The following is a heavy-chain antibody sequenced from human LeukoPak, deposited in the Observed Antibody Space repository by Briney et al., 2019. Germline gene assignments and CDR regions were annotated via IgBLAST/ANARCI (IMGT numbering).Heavy chain of an antibody. CDR3: ARANYDSSGYFDY. Sequence: GGSLRLSCAATGFTLSNCWMNWVRQAPGKGLEWVAIINRDGTQKHYVDSVKGRFTISRDNAKNSLYLQMNSLRAEDTAVYYCARANYDSSGYFDYWGQGALVTVSS. D-gene: IGHD3-22*01. V-gene: IGHV3-7*04. J-gene: IGHJ4*02. CDR2: INRDGTQK. CDR1: GFTLSNCW.